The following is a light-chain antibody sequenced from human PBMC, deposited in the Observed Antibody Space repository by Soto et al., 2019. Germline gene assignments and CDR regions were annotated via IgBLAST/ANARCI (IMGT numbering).Light chain of an antibody. Sequence: DIQMTQSPSSLSASVGDRVTITCRASQSISRNLNWYQHKPGKAPKLLIYAASSLQNGVPSRFSGGGSGTEFTLSISSLQPEDFGTYYGQQSYTTASITFGQGTRLESK. CDR2: AAS. V-gene: IGKV1-39*01. CDR3: QQSYTTASIT. J-gene: IGKJ5*01. CDR1: QSISRN.